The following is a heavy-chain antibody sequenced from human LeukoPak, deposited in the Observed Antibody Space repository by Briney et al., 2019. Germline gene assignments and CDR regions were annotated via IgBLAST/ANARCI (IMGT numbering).Heavy chain of an antibody. CDR1: GGSISSGGYY. D-gene: IGHD3-3*02. CDR3: ARHFRSIPSNV. J-gene: IGHJ6*02. Sequence: PSETLSLTCTVSGGSISSGGYYWSWIRQHPGKGLEWIGYIYYSGSTYYNPSLKSRVTISVDTSKNQFSLNLRSVTAAGTALYYCARHFRSIPSNVWGQGATVTVSS. CDR2: IYYSGST. V-gene: IGHV4-31*03.